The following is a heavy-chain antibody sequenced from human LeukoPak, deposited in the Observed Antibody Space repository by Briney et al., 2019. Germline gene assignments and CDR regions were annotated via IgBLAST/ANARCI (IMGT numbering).Heavy chain of an antibody. J-gene: IGHJ5*02. CDR2: INAGNGNT. CDR1: GYTFTNHV. D-gene: IGHD2-2*01. CDR3: ARDPGLYQLLLWFDP. V-gene: IGHV1-3*01. Sequence: ASVKVSCKASGYTFTNHVTHWVRQAPGQRLEWMGWINAGNGNTKYSQKFQGRVTITRDTSASTAYMELSSLRSEDTAVYYCARDPGLYQLLLWFDPWGQGTLVTVSS.